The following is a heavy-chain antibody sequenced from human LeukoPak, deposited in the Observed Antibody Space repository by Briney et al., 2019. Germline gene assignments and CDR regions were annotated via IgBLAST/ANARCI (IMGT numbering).Heavy chain of an antibody. V-gene: IGHV4-59*03. CDR1: GGSLTSHY. Sequence: SETLSLTCNVSGGSLTSHYWTCIRQPPGRGLERIGYINDSGKTDYTPSLNSRVTMSIDTYKNQFSLKLTSVTAADTAVYYCAGAYSYYYDYLDVWGRGTTVTVSS. CDR3: AGAYSYYYDYLDV. D-gene: IGHD2-15*01. CDR2: INDSGKT. J-gene: IGHJ6*03.